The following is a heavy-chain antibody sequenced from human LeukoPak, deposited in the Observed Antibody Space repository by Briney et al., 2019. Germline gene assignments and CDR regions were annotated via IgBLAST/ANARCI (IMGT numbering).Heavy chain of an antibody. Sequence: ASVKVSCKASGYTFTGYGISWVRQAPGQGLEWMGWISAYNGNTNYAQKLQGRVTMTTDTSTSTAYMELRSLRSDDTAVYYCARTPMVRGVSLLHNWFDPWGQGTLVTVSS. CDR1: GYTFTGYG. CDR3: ARTPMVRGVSLLHNWFDP. D-gene: IGHD3-10*01. CDR2: ISAYNGNT. V-gene: IGHV1-18*04. J-gene: IGHJ5*02.